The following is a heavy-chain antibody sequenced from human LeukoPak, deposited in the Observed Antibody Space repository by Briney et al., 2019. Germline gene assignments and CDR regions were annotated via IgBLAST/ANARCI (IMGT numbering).Heavy chain of an antibody. V-gene: IGHV2-5*02. CDR2: ISGDDNK. Sequence: SGPTLLHPTPPLTLTYTFSGFSLTTSGVGVGWVRQPPVKALEWLTLISGDDNKRYTPSLKSRLTITKDTSKNQVVFTMTNMDRVDTATFYCAHDSPGNYGLDVWGQGTTVTVSS. J-gene: IGHJ6*02. CDR3: AHDSPGNYGLDV. D-gene: IGHD3-10*01. CDR1: GFSLTTSGVG.